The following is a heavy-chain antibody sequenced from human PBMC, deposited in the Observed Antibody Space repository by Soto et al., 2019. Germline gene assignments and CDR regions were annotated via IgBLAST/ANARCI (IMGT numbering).Heavy chain of an antibody. J-gene: IGHJ6*02. CDR2: ISWNSGSI. CDR1: GFTFDDYA. V-gene: IGHV3-9*01. D-gene: IGHD6-25*01. Sequence: LRLSCAASGFTFDDYAMHWVRQAPGKGLEWVSGISWNSGSIGYADSVKGRFTISRDNAKNSLYLQMNSLRAEDTALYYCAKDPGSSYYYYGMDVWGQGTTVTVSS. CDR3: AKDPGSSYYYYGMDV.